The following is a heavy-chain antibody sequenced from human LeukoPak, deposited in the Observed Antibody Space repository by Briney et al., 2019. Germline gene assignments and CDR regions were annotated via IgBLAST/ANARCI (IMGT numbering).Heavy chain of an antibody. CDR2: IWFDGTNK. D-gene: IGHD6-19*01. Sequence: GGSLRLSCAASGFTFSNYGMHWVRQAPGKGLEWVAVIWFDGTNKYYADSVRGRFTISRDNSKNTLYLQMSSLRAEDTAVYYCASAGSGLYWGQGTLVTVSS. J-gene: IGHJ4*02. CDR3: ASAGSGLY. V-gene: IGHV3-33*01. CDR1: GFTFSNYG.